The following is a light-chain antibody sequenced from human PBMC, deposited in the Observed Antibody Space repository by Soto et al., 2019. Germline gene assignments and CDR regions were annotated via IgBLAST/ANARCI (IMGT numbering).Light chain of an antibody. V-gene: IGLV1-51*01. Sequence: QSVLTQPPSASGTPGQRVSISCSGSSSNIGSNAVHWYQQFPGTAPRLLIYDDNKRPSGIPDRFSGSKSGTSATLGITGFQTGDEADYYCGSWDSSLSAYVFGTGTKLTVL. CDR1: SSNIGSNA. J-gene: IGLJ1*01. CDR3: GSWDSSLSAYV. CDR2: DDN.